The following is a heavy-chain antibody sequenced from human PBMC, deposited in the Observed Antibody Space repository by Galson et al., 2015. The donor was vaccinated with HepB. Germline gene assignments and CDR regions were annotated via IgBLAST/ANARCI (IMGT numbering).Heavy chain of an antibody. Sequence: CAISGDSVSSYSAAWNWIRRSPSRGVGWLGRTFYRSMWKNDYAIFVSGRITINPDTSENQFSLQLNSVTPKDTAVYYCTRDLSMRFDYWGQGTMVTVSS. CDR3: TRDLSMRFDY. D-gene: IGHD2/OR15-2a*01. CDR2: TFYRSMWKN. CDR1: GDSVSSYSAA. J-gene: IGHJ4*02. V-gene: IGHV6-1*01.